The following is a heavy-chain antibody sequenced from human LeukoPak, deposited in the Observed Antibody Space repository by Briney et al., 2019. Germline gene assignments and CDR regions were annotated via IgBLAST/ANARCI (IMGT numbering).Heavy chain of an antibody. J-gene: IGHJ4*02. CDR2: ISYDGSNK. CDR1: GFTFSSYA. D-gene: IGHD6-13*01. CDR3: AKGNSSEQSY. Sequence: GRSLRLSCAASGFTFSSYAMHWVRQAPGKGLEWVAVISYDGSNKYYADSVRGRFTISRDNSKNTLYLQMNSLRAEDTAVYYCAKGNSSEQSYWGQGTLVTVSS. V-gene: IGHV3-30*04.